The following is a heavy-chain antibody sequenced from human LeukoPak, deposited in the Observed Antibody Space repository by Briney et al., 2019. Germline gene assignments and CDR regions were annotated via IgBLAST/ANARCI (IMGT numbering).Heavy chain of an antibody. D-gene: IGHD6-13*01. CDR3: AGPVAAAAGSGYYYYGMDV. V-gene: IGHV3-11*01. J-gene: IGHJ6*02. Sequence: GGSLRLSCAASGFTFSDYYMSWIRQAPGKGLEWVSYISSSGSTIYYADSVKGRFTISRDNAKNSLYLQMNSLRAEDTAVYYCAGPVAAAAGSGYYYYGMDVWGQGTTVTVSS. CDR2: ISSSGSTI. CDR1: GFTFSDYY.